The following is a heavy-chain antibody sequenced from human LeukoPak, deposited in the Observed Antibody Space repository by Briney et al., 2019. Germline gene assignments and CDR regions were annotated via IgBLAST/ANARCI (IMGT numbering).Heavy chain of an antibody. V-gene: IGHV1-8*02. CDR2: MNPNSGNT. CDR3: ARVLPLGYCSSTSCYARRRKNWFDP. J-gene: IGHJ5*02. D-gene: IGHD2-2*01. Sequence: RASVKVSCKASGYILTDYGISWVRQAPGQGLEWMGWMNPNSGNTGYAQKFQGRVTMTRNTSISTAYMELSSLRSEDTAVYYCARVLPLGYCSSTSCYARRRKNWFDPWGQGTLVTVSS. CDR1: GYILTDYG.